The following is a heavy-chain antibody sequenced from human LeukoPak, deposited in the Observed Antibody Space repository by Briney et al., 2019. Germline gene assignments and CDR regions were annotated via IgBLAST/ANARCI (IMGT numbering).Heavy chain of an antibody. J-gene: IGHJ4*02. CDR1: GGSISSGSHY. CDR3: ARTHRISTKTTRAPWYFDY. V-gene: IGHV4-61*02. D-gene: IGHD1-1*01. CDR2: IYTSGST. Sequence: SETLSLTCTVSGGSISSGSHYWSWIRQPAGKGLEWIGRIYTSGSTNYNPSLKSRVTISVDTSKHQFSLKLSSVTAADTAVYYCARTHRISTKTTRAPWYFDYWGQGTLVTVSS.